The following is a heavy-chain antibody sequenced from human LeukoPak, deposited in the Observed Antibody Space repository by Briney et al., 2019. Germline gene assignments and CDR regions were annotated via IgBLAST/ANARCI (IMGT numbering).Heavy chain of an antibody. CDR3: ARHPYVYSNYGCAED. CDR2: IRYDGSNK. J-gene: IGHJ4*02. CDR1: GFTFSSYG. Sequence: GGSLRLSCAASGFTFSSYGMHWVRQAPGKGLEWVSFIRYDGSNKYYADSVKGRFTISRDNSKNTLYLQMNSLRAEDTAVYYCARHPYVYSNYGCAEDWGQGTLVTVSS. D-gene: IGHD4-11*01. V-gene: IGHV3-30*02.